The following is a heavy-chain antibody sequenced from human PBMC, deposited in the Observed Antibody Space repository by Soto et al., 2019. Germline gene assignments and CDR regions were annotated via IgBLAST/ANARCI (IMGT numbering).Heavy chain of an antibody. D-gene: IGHD1-26*01. V-gene: IGHV3-33*01. CDR2: IWYDGSNK. CDR3: ARGGGSGSSFVGYYYYTLDV. Sequence: QVQLVESGGGVVQPGRSLRLSCTASGFTFSTYGMHWVRQAPGKGLEWVTVIWYDGSNKYYADSVKGRLTISRDNSKNTMDIQINSLRADETAGYYCARGGGSGSSFVGYYYYTLDVWGQGTTVTVSS. CDR1: GFTFSTYG. J-gene: IGHJ6*02.